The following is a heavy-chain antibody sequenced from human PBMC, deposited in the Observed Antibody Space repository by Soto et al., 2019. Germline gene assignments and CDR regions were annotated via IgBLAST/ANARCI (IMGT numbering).Heavy chain of an antibody. D-gene: IGHD6-13*01. Sequence: QVQLVQSGAEVKKAGSSVKVSCKVSGGTFSSYFINWVRQAPGQGLEWVGGIIPVFGTASYAEKFQGRVTITADESTSTAYMELSRLRSDDTAVYYCARETTSAAAAYYYDGLDVWGQGNTVTVPS. CDR1: GGTFSSYF. CDR3: ARETTSAAAAYYYDGLDV. CDR2: IIPVFGTA. V-gene: IGHV1-69*01. J-gene: IGHJ6*01.